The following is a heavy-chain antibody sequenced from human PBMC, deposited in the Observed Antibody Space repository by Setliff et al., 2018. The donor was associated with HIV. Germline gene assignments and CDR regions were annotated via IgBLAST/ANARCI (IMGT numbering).Heavy chain of an antibody. CDR3: ARAREGWKPFAFDY. V-gene: IGHV4-34*01. D-gene: IGHD1-1*01. CDR1: GGSFSGYY. J-gene: IGHJ4*02. CDR2: INHSGST. Sequence: SETLSLTCAVYGGSFSGYYWSWIRQPPGKGLEWIGEINHSGSTNYNPSLRSRVTISVDTSRNRFFLKLTSVTAADTAVYYCARAREGWKPFAFDYWGQGTLVTVSS.